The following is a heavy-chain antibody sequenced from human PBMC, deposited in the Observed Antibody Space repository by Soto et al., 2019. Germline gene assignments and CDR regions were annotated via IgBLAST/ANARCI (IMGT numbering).Heavy chain of an antibody. D-gene: IGHD6-13*01. CDR2: IYHSGST. Sequence: SETLSLTCAVPGGSISSSNWWSWVRQPPGKGLEWIGEIYHSGSTNYNPSLKSRVTISVDKSKNQFSLKLSSVTAADTAVYYCARLIAAAGQVDYWGQGTLVTVSS. V-gene: IGHV4-4*02. CDR1: GGSISSSNW. CDR3: ARLIAAAGQVDY. J-gene: IGHJ4*02.